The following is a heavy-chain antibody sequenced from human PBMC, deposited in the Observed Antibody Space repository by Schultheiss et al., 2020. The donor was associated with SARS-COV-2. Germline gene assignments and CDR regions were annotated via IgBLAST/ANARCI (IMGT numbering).Heavy chain of an antibody. V-gene: IGHV4-4*02. CDR1: GGSISSSNW. Sequence: SETLSLTCVVSGGSISSSNWRSWVRQPPGKGLEWIGYIYYSGSTNYDPSLKSRLTISLDTSKNQFSLKLSSVTAADTAVYYCAREVATVAFDIWGQGTMVTVSS. D-gene: IGHD5-12*01. CDR2: IYYSGST. J-gene: IGHJ3*02. CDR3: AREVATVAFDI.